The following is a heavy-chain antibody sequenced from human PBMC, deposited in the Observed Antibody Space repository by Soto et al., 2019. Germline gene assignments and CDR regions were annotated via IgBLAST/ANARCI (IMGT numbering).Heavy chain of an antibody. J-gene: IGHJ4*02. D-gene: IGHD1-1*01. CDR1: GGSISSYY. CDR2: IYSSGST. V-gene: IGHV4-4*07. CDR3: ATSNWNHGEPLDY. Sequence: SETLSLTCTVSGGSISSYYWSWIRQPAGKGLEWIGRIYSSGSTTYNPSLKSRVTMSVDTSKNQFSLKLSSMTAADTAVYYCATSNWNHGEPLDYWGQGTLVTVSS.